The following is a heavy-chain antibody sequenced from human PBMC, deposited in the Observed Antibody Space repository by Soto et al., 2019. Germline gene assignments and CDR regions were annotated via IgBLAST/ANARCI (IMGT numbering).Heavy chain of an antibody. V-gene: IGHV3-11*01. D-gene: IGHD2-2*01. CDR2: ISSSGSTI. CDR3: AIFPNCSSTSCYYWFDP. J-gene: IGHJ5*02. Sequence: GGSLRLSCAASGFTFSDYYMSWIRQAPGKGLEWVSYISSSGSTIYYADSVKGRFTISRDNAKNSLYLQMNSLRAEDTAVYYCAIFPNCSSTSCYYWFDPWGQGTLVTVSS. CDR1: GFTFSDYY.